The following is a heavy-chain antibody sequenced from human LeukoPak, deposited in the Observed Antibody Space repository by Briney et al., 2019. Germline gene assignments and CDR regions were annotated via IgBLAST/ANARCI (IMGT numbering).Heavy chain of an antibody. D-gene: IGHD3-22*01. CDR2: IIPIYGTA. V-gene: IGHV1-69*13. CDR1: GGTFSSYA. Sequence: ASVKVSCKASGGTFSSYAISWVRQAPGQGLEWMGGIIPIYGTANYAQKSQGRVTITADESTSTAYVKLTSLRSEDTAVYYCMMVVDYYYYGMDVWGQGTTVTVSS. CDR3: MMVVDYYYYGMDV. J-gene: IGHJ6*02.